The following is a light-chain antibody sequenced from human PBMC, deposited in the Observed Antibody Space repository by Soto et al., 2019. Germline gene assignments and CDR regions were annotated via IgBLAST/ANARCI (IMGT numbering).Light chain of an antibody. CDR2: TND. Sequence: QSVLTQPPSASGTPGQRVTISCSGGDSNIGSNPVYWYQQLPGTAPKLVIHTNDQRPSGVPDRFSGPKSGTSATLAISGLRSEDEADYYCASWDDSLRGVLFGGGTQLTVL. V-gene: IGLV1-47*01. J-gene: IGLJ2*01. CDR3: ASWDDSLRGVL. CDR1: DSNIGSNP.